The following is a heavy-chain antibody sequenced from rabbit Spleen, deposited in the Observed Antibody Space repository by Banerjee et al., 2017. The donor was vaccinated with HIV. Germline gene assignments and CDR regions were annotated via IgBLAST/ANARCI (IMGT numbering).Heavy chain of an antibody. CDR1: GFSFISGYY. V-gene: IGHV1S40*01. D-gene: IGHD4-1*01. CDR3: ARDLAGAIGWNFYL. CDR2: INAATGKP. Sequence: QSLEESGGDLVKPGTSLTLTCTASGFSFISGYYMCWVRQAPGKGLGWIACINAATGKPVYATWANGRFSISRTSSTTVTLQMTSLTAADTATYFCARDLAGAIGWNFYLWGPGTLVTVS. J-gene: IGHJ4*01.